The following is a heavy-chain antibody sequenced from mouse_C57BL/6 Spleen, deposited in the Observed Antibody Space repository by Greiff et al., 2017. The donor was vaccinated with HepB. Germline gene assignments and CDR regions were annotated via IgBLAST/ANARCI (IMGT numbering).Heavy chain of an antibody. V-gene: IGHV1-76*01. D-gene: IGHD3-2*02. Sequence: QVQLQQSGAELVRPGASVKLSCKASGYTFTDYYINWVKQRPGQGLEWIARIYPGSGNTYYNEKFKGKATLTAEKSSSTAYMQLSSLTSEDSAVYVCARDSSGYDYAMDYWGQGTSVTVSS. CDR1: GYTFTDYY. J-gene: IGHJ4*01. CDR3: ARDSSGYDYAMDY. CDR2: IYPGSGNT.